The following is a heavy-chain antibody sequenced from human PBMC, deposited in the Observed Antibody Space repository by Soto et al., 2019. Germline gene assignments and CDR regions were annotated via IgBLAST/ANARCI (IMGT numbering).Heavy chain of an antibody. J-gene: IGHJ4*02. CDR3: AKDPSTGPADF. D-gene: IGHD3-9*01. Sequence: EVQLVESGGGLVQPGGSLRLSCSASGFTFSTYWMSWVRQAPGKGLEWVANIKQDGSEKYYVDSVKGRFTISRDNAKNSLYLQMNSLRAEDTAVYYCAKDPSTGPADFWGQGTLVTVSS. CDR1: GFTFSTYW. CDR2: IKQDGSEK. V-gene: IGHV3-7*03.